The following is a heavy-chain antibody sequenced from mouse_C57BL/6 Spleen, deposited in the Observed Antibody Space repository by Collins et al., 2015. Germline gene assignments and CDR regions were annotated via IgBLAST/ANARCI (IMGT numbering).Heavy chain of an antibody. D-gene: IGHD4-1*01. Sequence: TFTNYWMQWIKQRPGQGLEWIGEIDPSDKYTNYNPNFKGKATLTVDTSSSTAYLQLSSLTSEDSAVYFCSREGELGPRDVWGAGTTVTVSS. CDR1: TFTNYW. V-gene: IGHV1-50*01. J-gene: IGHJ1*01. CDR2: IDPSDKYT. CDR3: SREGELGPRDV.